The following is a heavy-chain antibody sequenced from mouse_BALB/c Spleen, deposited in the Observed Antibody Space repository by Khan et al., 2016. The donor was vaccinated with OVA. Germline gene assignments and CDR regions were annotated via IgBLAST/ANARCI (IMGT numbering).Heavy chain of an antibody. CDR3: ARNYDVYDFTY. Sequence: QVQLKESGPGLVRPSQTLSITCTVSGFSLTTYGVHWVRQSPGKGLEWLGVIRSGGNTDYNAAFISRLSITKDNSKSQVFFKMNSLQADDASMDYCARNYDVYDFTYWGQGTLVTVSA. CDR2: IRSGGNT. V-gene: IGHV2-2*01. D-gene: IGHD2-14*01. CDR1: GFSLTTYG. J-gene: IGHJ3*01.